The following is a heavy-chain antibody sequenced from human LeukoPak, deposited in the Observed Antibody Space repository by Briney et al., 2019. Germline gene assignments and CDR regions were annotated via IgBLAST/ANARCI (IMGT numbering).Heavy chain of an antibody. CDR1: GFTFDDYG. Sequence: GGSLRLSCAASGFTFDDYGMTWVRQAPGKGLEWVSGINWNGGSTGYADSVKGRFTISRDNAKNSLYLQMNSLRAEDTALYYCARRSGYDSNYFDYWGHGTLVTVSS. CDR3: ARRSGYDSNYFDY. CDR2: INWNGGST. D-gene: IGHD5-12*01. J-gene: IGHJ4*01. V-gene: IGHV3-20*04.